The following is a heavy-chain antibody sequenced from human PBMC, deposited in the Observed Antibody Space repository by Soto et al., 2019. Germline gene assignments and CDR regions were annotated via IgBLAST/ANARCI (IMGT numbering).Heavy chain of an antibody. CDR1: GGSISSGGYY. CDR2: IYYSGST. Sequence: PSETLSLTCTVSGGSISSGGYYWSWIRQHPGKGLEWIGYIYYSGSTYYNPSLKSRVTISVDTSKNQFSLKLSSVTAADTAVYYCARFSVVPAARALSWFVPWCQGTLVTVSS. V-gene: IGHV4-31*03. D-gene: IGHD2-2*01. CDR3: ARFSVVPAARALSWFVP. J-gene: IGHJ5*02.